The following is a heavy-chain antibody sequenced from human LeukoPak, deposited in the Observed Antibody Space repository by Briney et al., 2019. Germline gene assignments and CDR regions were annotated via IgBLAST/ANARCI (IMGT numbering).Heavy chain of an antibody. CDR1: GFTFSSYA. D-gene: IGHD2-21*02. CDR3: AKDGGIVVVTAIHDY. V-gene: IGHV3-23*01. CDR2: ISGSGGST. Sequence: PGGSLRLSCAAPGFTFSSYAMSWVRQAPGKGLEWVSAISGSGGSTYYADSVKGRFTISRDNSKNTLYLQMNSLRAEDTAVYYCAKDGGIVVVTAIHDYWGQGTLVTVSS. J-gene: IGHJ4*02.